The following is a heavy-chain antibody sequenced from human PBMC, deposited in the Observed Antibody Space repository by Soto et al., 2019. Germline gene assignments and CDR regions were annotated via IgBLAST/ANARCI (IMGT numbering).Heavy chain of an antibody. V-gene: IGHV1-8*01. CDR1: GYTFTSYD. CDR3: ARSQYYYGSGRGNWFDP. J-gene: IGHJ5*02. Sequence: QVQLVQSGAEVKKPGASVKVSCKASGYTFTSYDINWVRQATGQGLEWMGWMNPNSGNTGYAQKIQGRVTMTRNTSISTAYMELSSLRSEDTAVYYCARSQYYYGSGRGNWFDPWGQGTLVTVSS. CDR2: MNPNSGNT. D-gene: IGHD3-10*01.